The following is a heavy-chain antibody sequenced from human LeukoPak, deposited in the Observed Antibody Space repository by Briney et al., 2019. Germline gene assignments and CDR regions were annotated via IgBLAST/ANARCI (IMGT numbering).Heavy chain of an antibody. D-gene: IGHD4-23*01. CDR2: VIPIFGTA. J-gene: IGHJ5*02. CDR1: GGTFSSYA. Sequence: SVKVSCKASGGTFSSYAISWVRQAPGQGLEWMGGVIPIFGTANYAQKFQGRVTITADESTSTAYMELSSLRSEDTAVYYCARSMDYGGNHWGQGTLVTVSS. V-gene: IGHV1-69*13. CDR3: ARSMDYGGNH.